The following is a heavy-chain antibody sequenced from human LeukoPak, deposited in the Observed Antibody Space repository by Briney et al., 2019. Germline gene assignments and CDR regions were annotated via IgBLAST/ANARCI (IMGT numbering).Heavy chain of an antibody. J-gene: IGHJ4*02. Sequence: GRSLRLSCAASGFTFSSYAMHWVRQAPGKGLEWVAVISYDGSNNYYADSVKGRFTIPRDNSKNTLYLQMNSLRAEDTAVYYCVREVHYYYDSSGYLDYWGQGTLVTVSS. V-gene: IGHV3-30-3*01. CDR1: GFTFSSYA. D-gene: IGHD3-22*01. CDR2: ISYDGSNN. CDR3: VREVHYYYDSSGYLDY.